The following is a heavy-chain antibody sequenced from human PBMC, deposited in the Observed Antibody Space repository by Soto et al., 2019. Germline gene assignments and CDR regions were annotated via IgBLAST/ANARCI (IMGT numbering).Heavy chain of an antibody. V-gene: IGHV3-30*18. Sequence: GGSLRLSCAASEFTFSSYGMHWVRQAPGKGLEWVAVISYDGSNKYYADSVKGRFTISRDNSKNTLYLQMNSLRAEDTAVYYCAKIYSSGWSIDYWGQGTLVTVSS. CDR2: ISYDGSNK. J-gene: IGHJ4*02. CDR3: AKIYSSGWSIDY. CDR1: EFTFSSYG. D-gene: IGHD6-19*01.